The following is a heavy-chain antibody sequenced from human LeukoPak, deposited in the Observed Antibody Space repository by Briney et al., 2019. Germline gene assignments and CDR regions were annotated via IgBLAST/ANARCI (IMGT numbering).Heavy chain of an antibody. V-gene: IGHV3-21*01. J-gene: IGHJ4*02. CDR2: ISTSGAYI. D-gene: IGHD1-26*01. Sequence: GGSLRLSCAASGFTFSNYAMDWVRQAPGKGLEWVSSISTSGAYIYYADSVTGRFTISRDNAKNSLYLQMNSLRAEDTAVYYCARDFLVGATTVDYWGQGTLVTVSS. CDR1: GFTFSNYA. CDR3: ARDFLVGATTVDY.